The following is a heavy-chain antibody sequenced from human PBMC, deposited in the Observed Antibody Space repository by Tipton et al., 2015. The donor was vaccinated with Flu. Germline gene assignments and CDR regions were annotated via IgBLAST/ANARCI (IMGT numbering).Heavy chain of an antibody. CDR3: ARDLWNDRRAYYYYGVDV. Sequence: SDYWIGWVRQPPGKGLEWIGSIYYSGTTYYNPSLKSRVTISVDSSKNEFSLTLASLTAADTAVYYCARDLWNDRRAYYYYGVDVWGQGTTVTVSS. V-gene: IGHV4-39*07. D-gene: IGHD1-1*01. J-gene: IGHJ6*02. CDR1: SDYW. CDR2: IYYSGTT.